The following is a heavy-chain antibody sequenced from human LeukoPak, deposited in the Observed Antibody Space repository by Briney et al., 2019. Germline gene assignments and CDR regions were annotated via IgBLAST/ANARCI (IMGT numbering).Heavy chain of an antibody. CDR1: GFTFDDYA. D-gene: IGHD3-3*01. CDR3: AKGTPTYYDFWSGYYLVDY. Sequence: PGGSLRLSCAASGFTFDDYAMHWVRQAPGKGLEWVSLISGDGGSTYYADSVKGRFTISRDNSKNSLYLQMNSLRTEDTALYYCAKGTPTYYDFWSGYYLVDYWGKGTTVTVSS. J-gene: IGHJ6*04. CDR2: ISGDGGST. V-gene: IGHV3-43*02.